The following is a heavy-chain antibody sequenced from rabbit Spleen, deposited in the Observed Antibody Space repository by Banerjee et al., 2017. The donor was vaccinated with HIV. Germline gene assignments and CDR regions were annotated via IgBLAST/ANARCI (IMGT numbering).Heavy chain of an antibody. J-gene: IGHJ4*01. V-gene: IGHV1S43*01. CDR1: GFSFGSSDY. CDR2: IGTSSGAT. Sequence: QEHLEESGGGLVKPGGTLTLTCTASGFSFGSSDYMCWVRQAPGKGLELIACIGTSSGATWYASWARGRFTISRSTSLDTVTLQLNSLTAADTATYFCARGIDYAGYAGFGYVSIYYFNLWGQGTLVTVS. CDR3: ARGIDYAGYAGFGYVSIYYFNL. D-gene: IGHD4-2*01.